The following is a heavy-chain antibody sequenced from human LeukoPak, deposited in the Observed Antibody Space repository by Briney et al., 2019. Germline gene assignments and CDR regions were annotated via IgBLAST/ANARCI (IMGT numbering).Heavy chain of an antibody. J-gene: IGHJ5*02. D-gene: IGHD6-13*01. Sequence: ASVKVSCKASGYTFTGYYMHCVRQAPGQGLEWMGWINPNSGGTNYAQKFQGRVTMTRDTSISTAYMELSRLRSDDTAVYYCARPRLAAAGWFDPWGQGTLVTVSS. V-gene: IGHV1-2*02. CDR3: ARPRLAAAGWFDP. CDR1: GYTFTGYY. CDR2: INPNSGGT.